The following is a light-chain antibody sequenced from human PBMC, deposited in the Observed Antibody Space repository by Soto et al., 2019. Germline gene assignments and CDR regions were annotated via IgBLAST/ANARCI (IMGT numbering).Light chain of an antibody. CDR2: RDS. CDR1: NIGSKN. CDR3: QVWDSGYV. Sequence: SYELTQPLSVSVALGQTARITCGGNNIGSKNVHWYQQKPGQAPMLVIYRDSNRASGIPERFSGSNSGNTATLTISRAQAGDEADYYCQVWDSGYVFGTGTKVTVL. J-gene: IGLJ1*01. V-gene: IGLV3-9*01.